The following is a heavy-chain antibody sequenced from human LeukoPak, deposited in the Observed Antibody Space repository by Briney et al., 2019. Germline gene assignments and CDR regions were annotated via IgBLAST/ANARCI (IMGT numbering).Heavy chain of an antibody. D-gene: IGHD2-2*01. CDR1: GGTFISYA. J-gene: IGHJ5*02. CDR2: IIPIFGTA. CDR3: ARGHPYCSSTSCYVNWFDP. Sequence: ASVKVSCKASGGTFISYAISWVRQAPGQGLEWMGGIIPIFGTANYAQKFQGRVTITANKSTSTAYMELSSLRSEDTAVYYCARGHPYCSSTSCYVNWFDPWGQGTLVTVSS. V-gene: IGHV1-69*06.